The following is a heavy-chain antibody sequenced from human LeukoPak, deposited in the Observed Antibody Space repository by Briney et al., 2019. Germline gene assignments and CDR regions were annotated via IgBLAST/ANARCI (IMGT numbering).Heavy chain of an antibody. Sequence: GGSLRLSCAASGFTFSSYAMHWVRQAPGKGLEWVAVISYDGSNKYYADSVKGRFTITRDNSKNTLYLQMNSLRAEDTAVYYCAKDRPGPSWGQGTLVTVSS. CDR3: AKDRPGPS. CDR2: ISYDGSNK. D-gene: IGHD6-6*01. J-gene: IGHJ5*02. CDR1: GFTFSSYA. V-gene: IGHV3-30-3*01.